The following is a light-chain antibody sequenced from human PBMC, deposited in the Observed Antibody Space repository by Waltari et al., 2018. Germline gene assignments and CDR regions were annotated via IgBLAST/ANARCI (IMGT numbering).Light chain of an antibody. V-gene: IGKV1-39*01. CDR3: QQSYSTLT. J-gene: IGKJ4*01. CDR2: AAS. Sequence: DIQMTQSPSSLSASVGDRVTITCRASQSISSYLTWYQQKPGKAPKLLIYAASSLQRGVPSRFSGSGSGTDFTLTISSLQPEDFATYYCQQSYSTLTFGGGTKVEIK. CDR1: QSISSY.